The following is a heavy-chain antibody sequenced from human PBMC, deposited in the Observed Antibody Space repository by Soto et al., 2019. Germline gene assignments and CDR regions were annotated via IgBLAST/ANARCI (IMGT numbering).Heavy chain of an antibody. D-gene: IGHD2-2*01. CDR3: ARVQSLGYCRSASCYDVFDH. CDR2: ISVDNGDT. Sequence: QVHLVQSGPEVKEPGASVRVSCKASGYTFNSAGLAWVRQAPRQGLEWMGWISVDNGDTKYAQKFQGRVTMTTDTSTTTAYMDLRGLKSDDTAVFYCARVQSLGYCRSASCYDVFDHWGQGTLVTVSS. CDR1: GYTFNSAG. J-gene: IGHJ4*02. V-gene: IGHV1-18*01.